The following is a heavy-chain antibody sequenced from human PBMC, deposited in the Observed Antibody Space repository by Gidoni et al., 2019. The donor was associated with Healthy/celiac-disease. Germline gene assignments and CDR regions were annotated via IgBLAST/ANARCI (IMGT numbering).Heavy chain of an antibody. V-gene: IGHV4-30-4*01. CDR1: GGSISSGDYY. J-gene: IGHJ6*02. CDR2: IYYSGST. D-gene: IGHD4-17*01. CDR3: ASRDLRGHYYYGMXV. Sequence: QVQLQESGPGLVKPSQTLSLTCTVSGGSISSGDYYWSWIRQPPGKGLEWIGYIYYSGSTYYNPSLKSRVTISVDTSKNQFSLKLSSVTAADTAVYYCASRDLRGHYYYGMXVWGQGTTVTVSS.